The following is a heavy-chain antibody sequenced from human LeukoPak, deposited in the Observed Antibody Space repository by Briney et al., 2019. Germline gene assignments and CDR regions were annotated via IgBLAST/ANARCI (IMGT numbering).Heavy chain of an antibody. CDR3: ARGFVEPYYDSSGYLYMDV. CDR1: GGTFSSYA. CDR2: IIPIFGTA. Sequence: GVSVKVSCKASGGTFSSYAISWVRQAPGQGLEWMGGIIPIFGTANYAQKFQGRVTITADESTSTAYMELSSLRSEDTAVYYCARGFVEPYYDSSGYLYMDVWGKGTTVTISS. V-gene: IGHV1-69*13. D-gene: IGHD3-22*01. J-gene: IGHJ6*03.